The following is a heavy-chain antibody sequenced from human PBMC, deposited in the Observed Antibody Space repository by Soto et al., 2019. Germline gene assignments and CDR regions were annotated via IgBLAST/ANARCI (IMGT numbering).Heavy chain of an antibody. CDR2: INAGNGNT. Sequence: QVQLVQSGAEEKKPGASVKVSCKASGYTFTSYAMHWVRQAPGQRLEWMGWINAGNGNTKSSQKFQGRVTITRDTAASTAYMELSSLRSEDTAVYFCARSIVVVTALDYWGQGNLVTVSS. CDR3: ARSIVVVTALDY. D-gene: IGHD2-21*02. J-gene: IGHJ4*02. V-gene: IGHV1-3*05. CDR1: GYTFTSYA.